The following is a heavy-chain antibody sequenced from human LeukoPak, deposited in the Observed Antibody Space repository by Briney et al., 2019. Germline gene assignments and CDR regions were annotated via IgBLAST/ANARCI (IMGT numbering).Heavy chain of an antibody. V-gene: IGHV3-74*01. J-gene: IGHJ4*02. Sequence: GGSLRLSCVASGFTFSSYWMHWVRQDPRKGLVWVSRINGDGRNINYADSVKGRFTISRDNAKNSLYLQMNSLRAEDTAVCYCARDWNYYVSYWGQGTLVTVSS. D-gene: IGHD3-10*02. CDR3: ARDWNYYVSY. CDR2: INGDGRNI. CDR1: GFTFSSYW.